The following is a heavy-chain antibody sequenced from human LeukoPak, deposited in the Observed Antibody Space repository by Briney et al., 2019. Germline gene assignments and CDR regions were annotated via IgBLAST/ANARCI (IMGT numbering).Heavy chain of an antibody. CDR3: ARHSRRRGVNYYDSSGSVDY. V-gene: IGHV4-38-2*02. Sequence: SETLSLTCTVSGYSITSGYYWGWIRQPPGKGLEWIGSIYHTGSTFYNPSLKSRVTISVDPSKNQFSLKLISVIVADTAVYYCARHSRRRGVNYYDSSGSVDYWGQGTLVTVSS. CDR1: GYSITSGYY. CDR2: IYHTGST. J-gene: IGHJ4*02. D-gene: IGHD3-22*01.